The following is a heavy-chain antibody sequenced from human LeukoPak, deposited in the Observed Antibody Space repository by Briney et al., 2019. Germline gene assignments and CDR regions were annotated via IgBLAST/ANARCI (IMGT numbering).Heavy chain of an antibody. CDR3: ARGLISSWLLPNAFDI. V-gene: IGHV3-21*01. Sequence: GGSLRLSCAASGFTFSSYSMNWVRQAPGKGLEWVSSISSSSSYIYYADSVKGRFTISRDNAKNSLYLQMNSLRAEDTAVYYCARGLISSWLLPNAFDIWGQGTMVTVSS. J-gene: IGHJ3*02. CDR1: GFTFSSYS. CDR2: ISSSSSYI. D-gene: IGHD4-23*01.